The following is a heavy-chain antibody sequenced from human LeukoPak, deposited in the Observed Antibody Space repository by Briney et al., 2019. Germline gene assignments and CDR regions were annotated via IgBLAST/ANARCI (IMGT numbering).Heavy chain of an antibody. CDR1: GFTFSSYW. CDR3: ARDKVVGATKFDS. J-gene: IGHJ5*01. CDR2: IKQDGSEK. Sequence: GRSLRLSCAASGFTFSSYWMSWVRQVPGKGPEWVANIKQDGSEKYYVDSVKGRFTISRDNAKSSLYLQMNSLRAEDTAVYYCARDKVVGATKFDSWGQGTLVTVSS. V-gene: IGHV3-7*01. D-gene: IGHD1-26*01.